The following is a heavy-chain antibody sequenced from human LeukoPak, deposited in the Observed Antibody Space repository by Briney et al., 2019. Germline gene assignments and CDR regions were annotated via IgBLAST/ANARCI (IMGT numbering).Heavy chain of an antibody. V-gene: IGHV4-4*02. CDR2: IYHTGNT. CDR3: ARDRLGDYYDSSHQFDY. CDR1: GASISSTNW. J-gene: IGHJ4*02. Sequence: SETLSLTCAVSGASISSTNWWTWVRQPPGKGLEWIGEIYHTGNTNYSPSLVSRVTISVDTSKNQFSLKLSSVTAADTAVYYCARDRLGDYYDSSHQFDYWGQGTLVTVSS. D-gene: IGHD3-22*01.